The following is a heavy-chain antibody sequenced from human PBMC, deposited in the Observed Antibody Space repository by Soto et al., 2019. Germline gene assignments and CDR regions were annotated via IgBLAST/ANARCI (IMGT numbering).Heavy chain of an antibody. Sequence: QVLPQESCPGLVEPSPTLSLTCSVPGGSSNDYYWSWIRQTPGKGLEWIGYMHPSGTTNYNPTLKSRVSIVPDTSKTHISLRLNSVTAADTAVYFCSRDSNSGWYLYWGQGILVPVSS. CDR2: MHPSGTT. D-gene: IGHD6-19*01. V-gene: IGHV4-59*01. J-gene: IGHJ4*02. CDR3: SRDSNSGWYLY. CDR1: GGSSNDYY.